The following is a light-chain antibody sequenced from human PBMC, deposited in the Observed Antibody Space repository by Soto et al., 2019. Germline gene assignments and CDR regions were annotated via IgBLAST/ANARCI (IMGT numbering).Light chain of an antibody. CDR2: EVS. CDR1: RSDVGGYNY. Sequence: QSALTQPASVSGSPGQSITISCTGTRSDVGGYNYVSWYQQHPGKAPKLMIYEVSNRPSGVSNRFSGSKSGNTASLTISGLQAEDEADYYCSSYTSSSPLGFGTGNQLTVL. V-gene: IGLV2-14*01. J-gene: IGLJ1*01. CDR3: SSYTSSSPLG.